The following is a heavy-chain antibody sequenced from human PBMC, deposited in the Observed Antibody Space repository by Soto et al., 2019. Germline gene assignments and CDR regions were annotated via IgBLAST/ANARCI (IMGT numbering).Heavy chain of an antibody. J-gene: IGHJ6*02. V-gene: IGHV1-18*01. D-gene: IGHD3-10*01. CDR3: ARVAITLIRGLKVDFYSMDV. CDR2: ISVYNGNK. CDR1: GYTFNNYG. Sequence: QLVQSGGEVKEPGASVQVSCKASGYTFNNYGITWVRQAPGQGLEWLGWISVYNGNKNYAKKVQGRVSMTADTSTSTPHMELRSLQSDDTAVYFCARVAITLIRGLKVDFYSMDVWGQGNTVTVSS.